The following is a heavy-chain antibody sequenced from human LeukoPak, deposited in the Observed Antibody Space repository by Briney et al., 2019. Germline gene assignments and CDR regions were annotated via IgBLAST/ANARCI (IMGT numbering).Heavy chain of an antibody. J-gene: IGHJ3*02. Sequence: PGGSLRLSCAASGFTFSSYGMSWVRQAPGKWLEWVSAISGSGSSTYYAASVKGRFTISRDNSKNSLYLQMNSLRAEDTALYYCAKATYYYGSGSYRGAFDIWGQGTMVTVSS. D-gene: IGHD3-10*01. CDR2: ISGSGSST. V-gene: IGHV3-23*01. CDR3: AKATYYYGSGSYRGAFDI. CDR1: GFTFSSYG.